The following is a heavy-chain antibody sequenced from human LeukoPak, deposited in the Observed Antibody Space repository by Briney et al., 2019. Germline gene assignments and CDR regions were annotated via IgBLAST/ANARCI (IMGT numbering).Heavy chain of an antibody. V-gene: IGHV1-2*02. CDR3: ARDYYYYMDV. CDR1: GFTFIGYY. J-gene: IGHJ6*03. CDR2: INLHSSDT. Sequence: ASVRVSCKPSGFTFIGYYMHWVRQAPGQGLEWMGWINLHSSDTKYAQKFQGRVTLSRDTSITTAYMGMTTLRSDDTAVFYCARDYYYYMDVWGMGTTVTVSS.